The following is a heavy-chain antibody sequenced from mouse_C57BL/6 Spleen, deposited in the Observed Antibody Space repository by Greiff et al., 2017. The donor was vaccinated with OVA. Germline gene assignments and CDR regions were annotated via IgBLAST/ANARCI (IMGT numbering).Heavy chain of an antibody. D-gene: IGHD1-1*01. CDR1: GFTITDYY. J-gene: IGHJ4*01. Sequence: VHVKQSGAELVRPGASVKLSCTASGFTITDYYMHWVKQRPEQGLEWIGRIDPEDGDTEYAPKFQGKATMTADTSSNTAYLQLSSLTSEDTAVYYCTPYYYGSRGNYYAMDYWGQGTSVTVSS. CDR2: IDPEDGDT. V-gene: IGHV14-1*01. CDR3: TPYYYGSRGNYYAMDY.